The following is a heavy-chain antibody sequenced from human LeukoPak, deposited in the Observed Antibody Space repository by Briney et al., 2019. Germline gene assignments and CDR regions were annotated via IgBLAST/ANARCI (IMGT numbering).Heavy chain of an antibody. CDR2: IYYSGST. CDR1: GGSISSYY. V-gene: IGHV4-59*01. Sequence: SETLSLTCTVSGGSISSYYWSWIRQPPGKGLEWIGYIYYSGSTNYNPSLKSRVTISVDTSKNQFSLKLSSVTAADTAVYYCAKSSPPPLSYWGQGTLVTVSS. J-gene: IGHJ4*02. CDR3: AKSSPPPLSY.